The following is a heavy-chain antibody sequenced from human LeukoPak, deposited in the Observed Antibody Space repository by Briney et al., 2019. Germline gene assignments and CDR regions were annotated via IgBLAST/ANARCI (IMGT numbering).Heavy chain of an antibody. CDR2: MLHDGSLR. J-gene: IGHJ4*02. D-gene: IGHD1-7*01. CDR1: GFTFSSYA. Sequence: GGSLRLSCAASGFTFSSYAMHWVRQAPGTGLGWVAVMLHDGSLRYYADSVKGRFTISRDNSKNTLFLQMNSLRAEDTAVYYCARDASGEVGITGYYFDSWGQGTLVTVSS. V-gene: IGHV3-30*04. CDR3: ARDASGEVGITGYYFDS.